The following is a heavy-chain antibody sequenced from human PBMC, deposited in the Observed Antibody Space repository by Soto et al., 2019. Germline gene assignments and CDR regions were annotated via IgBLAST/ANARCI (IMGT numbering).Heavy chain of an antibody. J-gene: IGHJ4*02. CDR3: AREYTYGSNFFDC. V-gene: IGHV4-31*03. D-gene: IGHD5-18*01. CDR1: GGSISSAAYY. Sequence: QVQLQESGPGLVKPSQTLSLTCTVSGGSISSAAYYWSWIRQHPGKDLEWIGYISHSGSTYYTPSLKSRVITSADTSKNQFSLNLNSVAAADTAVDYCAREYTYGSNFFDCWGQGALVTVSS. CDR2: ISHSGST.